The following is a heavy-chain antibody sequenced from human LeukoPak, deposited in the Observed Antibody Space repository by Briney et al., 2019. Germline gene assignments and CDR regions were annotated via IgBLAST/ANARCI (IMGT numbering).Heavy chain of an antibody. CDR2: ISADNGNT. CDR3: ARDFSSAQRGEVSYY. J-gene: IGHJ4*02. CDR1: GYAFSTYG. Sequence: ASVKVSCKASGYAFSTYGVSWVRQAPGQGLEWMGWISADNGNTKYPQKLDGRVTMTTDTSTSTAYMELRNLRSDDTAVYYCARDFSSAQRGEVSYYWGQGTLVAVSS. D-gene: IGHD3-10*01. V-gene: IGHV1-18*01.